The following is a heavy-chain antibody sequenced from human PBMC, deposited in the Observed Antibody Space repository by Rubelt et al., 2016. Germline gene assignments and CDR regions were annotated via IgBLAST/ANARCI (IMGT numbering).Heavy chain of an antibody. D-gene: IGHD4-11*01. CDR1: GGSISDYY. CDR2: IYYRWTT. Sequence: QVQLQESGPGLVKPSETLSLTCTVSGGSISDYYWNWIRQAPGQGLEWIGIIYYRWTTEYSPSLKRRLTLSVARPNNQFSLPLTSVTAADTATYYCAKLPRYSGTSYVAYWGRGIQVTVSS. CDR3: AKLPRYSGTSYVAY. J-gene: IGHJ4*02. V-gene: IGHV4-59*04.